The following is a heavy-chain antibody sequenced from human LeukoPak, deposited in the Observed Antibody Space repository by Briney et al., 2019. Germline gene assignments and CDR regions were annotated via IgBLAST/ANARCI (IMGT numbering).Heavy chain of an antibody. CDR1: GITLANYG. V-gene: IGHV3-23*01. J-gene: IGHJ4*02. CDR3: AKRGVVIRVILVGFHKEAYYFDS. CDR2: VRGSGGST. Sequence: PGGSLRLSCVVSGITLANYGMSWVRQAPGKGLEWVAGVRGSGGSTNYADSVKGRFTISRDNPKNTLYLQMNSLRAEDTAVYFCAKRGVVIRVILVGFHKEAYYFDSWGQGALVTVSS. D-gene: IGHD3-22*01.